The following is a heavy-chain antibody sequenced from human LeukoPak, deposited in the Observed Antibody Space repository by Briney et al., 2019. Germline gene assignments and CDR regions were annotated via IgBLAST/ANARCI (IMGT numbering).Heavy chain of an antibody. CDR1: GFTFRNYA. D-gene: IGHD2-21*01. CDR3: AKDGED. J-gene: IGHJ4*02. Sequence: SGGSLRLSCAASGFTFRNYAMSWVRQAPGKGLESVSTISGSASDTHYADSVKGRFTISRDNSKNTLYLHMDGLRAEDAAVYYCAKDGEDWGQGTLVTVSS. CDR2: ISGSASDT. V-gene: IGHV3-23*01.